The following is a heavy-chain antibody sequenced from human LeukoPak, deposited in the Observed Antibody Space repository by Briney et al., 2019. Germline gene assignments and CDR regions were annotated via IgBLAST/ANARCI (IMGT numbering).Heavy chain of an antibody. V-gene: IGHV1-8*01. CDR3: ARVFCSGGDCYRYFDY. CDR2: MNPNSGNT. CDR1: GYMFTSYD. Sequence: GASVKVSCKASGYMFTSYDINWVRQATGQGLEWIGWMNPNSGNTGFGQKFQGRVTMTRDTSISTAYMELSSLRSEDTAVYYCARVFCSGGDCYRYFDYWGQGTLVTVSS. D-gene: IGHD2-21*02. J-gene: IGHJ4*02.